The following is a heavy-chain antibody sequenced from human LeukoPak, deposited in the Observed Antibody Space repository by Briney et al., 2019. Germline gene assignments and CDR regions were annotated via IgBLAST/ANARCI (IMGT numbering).Heavy chain of an antibody. V-gene: IGHV3-66*01. Sequence: TGGSLRLSCAASGFTFSNAWMSWVRQAPGKGLEWVAHIGGSDTTYYADSVKGRFTMSRDNSKNTLYLQMNSLRAEDTAVYYCARDSRAAAGTDYWGQGTLVTVSS. CDR3: ARDSRAAAGTDY. CDR2: IGGSDTT. D-gene: IGHD6-13*01. CDR1: GFTFSNAW. J-gene: IGHJ4*02.